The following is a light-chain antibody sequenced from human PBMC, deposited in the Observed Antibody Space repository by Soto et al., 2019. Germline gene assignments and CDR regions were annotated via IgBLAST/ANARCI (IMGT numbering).Light chain of an antibody. CDR2: GAS. CDR3: QQFYTWPQT. V-gene: IGKV3-15*01. CDR1: QSVSSN. Sequence: EIVMTQSPATLSVSPGERATLSCRASQSVSSNLAWYQQKPGQAPRLLIYGASTRATGIPARFSGSGSGTEFTLTISSLQSEDFAVYFCQQFYTWPQTFGHGTKVDIK. J-gene: IGKJ1*01.